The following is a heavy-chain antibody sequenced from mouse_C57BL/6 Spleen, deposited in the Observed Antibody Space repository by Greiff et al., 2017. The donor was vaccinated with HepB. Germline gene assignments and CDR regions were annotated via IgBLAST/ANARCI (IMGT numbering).Heavy chain of an antibody. V-gene: IGHV1-62-2*01. D-gene: IGHD1-1*01. CDR1: GYTFTEYT. J-gene: IGHJ4*01. CDR2: FYPGSGSI. Sequence: QVQLQQSGAELVKPGASVKLSCKASGYTFTEYTIHWVKQRSGQGLEWIGWFYPGSGSIKYNEKFKDKATLTADKSSSTVYMELSRLTSEDSAVYFCARHEGPYYYGSSYEVDYAMDYWGQGTSVTVSS. CDR3: ARHEGPYYYGSSYEVDYAMDY.